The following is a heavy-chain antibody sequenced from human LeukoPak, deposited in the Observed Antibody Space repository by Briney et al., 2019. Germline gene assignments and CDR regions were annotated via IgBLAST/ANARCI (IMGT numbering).Heavy chain of an antibody. CDR2: ISAYNGNT. CDR1: GYTFTSYG. D-gene: IGHD3-10*01. V-gene: IGHV1-18*04. CDR3: ARAPAALLWFGESGNFDY. Sequence: ASVKVSCKASGYTFTSYGISWLRQAPGQGLEWMGWISAYNGNTNYAQKLQGRVTMTTDTSTSTAYMELRSLRSDDTAVYYCARAPAALLWFGESGNFDYWGQGALVTVSS. J-gene: IGHJ4*02.